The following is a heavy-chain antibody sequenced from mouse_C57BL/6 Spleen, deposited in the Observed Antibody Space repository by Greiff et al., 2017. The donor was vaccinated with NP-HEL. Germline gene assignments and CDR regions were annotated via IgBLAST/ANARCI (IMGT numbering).Heavy chain of an antibody. CDR2: IDPSDSYT. J-gene: IGHJ4*01. D-gene: IGHD2-3*01. CDR1: GYTFTSYW. V-gene: IGHV1-50*01. Sequence: VQLQQPGAELVKPGASVKLSCKASGYTFTSYWMQWVKQRPGQGLEWIGEIDPSDSYTNYNQKFKGKATLTVDTSSSTAYMQLSSLTSEDSAVYYCARGNDGCGMEYWGQGTSVTVSS. CDR3: ARGNDGCGMEY.